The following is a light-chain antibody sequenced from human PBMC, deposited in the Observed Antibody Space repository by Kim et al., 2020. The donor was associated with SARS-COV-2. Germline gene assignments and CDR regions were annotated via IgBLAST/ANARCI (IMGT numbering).Light chain of an antibody. CDR3: QQSNDWPPLT. V-gene: IGKV3-15*01. CDR1: QTINNK. CDR2: DAT. J-gene: IGKJ1*01. Sequence: TPGETATRSCRASQTINNKLGWYQPIPGNAPRLLIYDATTRATGVPSRFIGSGSETDFTLTISSLQSEDFAVYYCQQSNDWPPLTFGQGTTVDIK.